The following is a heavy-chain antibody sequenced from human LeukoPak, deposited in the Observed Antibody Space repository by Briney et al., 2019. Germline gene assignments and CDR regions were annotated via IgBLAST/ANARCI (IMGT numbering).Heavy chain of an antibody. CDR2: IKQDGSEK. CDR1: GFTSSSYA. J-gene: IGHJ4*02. V-gene: IGHV3-7*01. D-gene: IGHD6-13*01. Sequence: GGSLRLSCAASGFTSSSYAMSWVRQAPGKGLEWVANIKQDGSEKYYVDSVKGRFTISRDNSKNTLYLQMNSLRAEDTAVYYCARGGQSSWFVFDYWGQGTLVTVSS. CDR3: ARGGQSSWFVFDY.